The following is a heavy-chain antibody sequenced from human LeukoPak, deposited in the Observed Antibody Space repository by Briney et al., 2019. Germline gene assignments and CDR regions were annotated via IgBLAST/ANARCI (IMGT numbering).Heavy chain of an antibody. CDR3: ARDGFWSGYYHFDY. Sequence: GGSLRLSCAASGFTFSSYWMHWVRQAPGKGLVWVSRINSDGSSTSYADSVKGRFTISRDNAKNSLYLQMNSLRAEDTAVYYCARDGFWSGYYHFDYWGQGTLVTVSS. D-gene: IGHD3-3*01. J-gene: IGHJ4*02. V-gene: IGHV3-74*01. CDR1: GFTFSSYW. CDR2: INSDGSST.